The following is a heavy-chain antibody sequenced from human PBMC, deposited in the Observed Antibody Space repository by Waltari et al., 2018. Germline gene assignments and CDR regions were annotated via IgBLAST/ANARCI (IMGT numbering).Heavy chain of an antibody. CDR1: GFTFSSYW. Sequence: EVQLVESGGGLVQPGGSLRLSCAASGFTFSSYWLHWVRHAPGKGLVWVSRINSDGSSTSYADSVKGRFTISRDNAKNTLYLQMNSLRAEDTAVYYCARDRVRCTNGVCSDYWGQGTLVTVSS. V-gene: IGHV3-74*01. CDR2: INSDGSST. J-gene: IGHJ4*02. CDR3: ARDRVRCTNGVCSDY. D-gene: IGHD2-8*01.